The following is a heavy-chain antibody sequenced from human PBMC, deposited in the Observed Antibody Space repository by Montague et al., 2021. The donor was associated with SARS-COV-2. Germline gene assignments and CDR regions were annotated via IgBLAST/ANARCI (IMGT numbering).Heavy chain of an antibody. V-gene: IGHV4-59*01. CDR3: ARGGGWMGNAFDI. CDR1: GGSISSYY. Sequence: SETLSLTCTVSGGSISSYYWSWIRQSPGKGLEWIGYIYYSGSTNXNPSLKSRVTISVDTSKNQFSLKLSSVTAADTAVYYCARGGGWMGNAFDIWGQGTMVTVSS. J-gene: IGHJ3*02. D-gene: IGHD6-19*01. CDR2: IYYSGST.